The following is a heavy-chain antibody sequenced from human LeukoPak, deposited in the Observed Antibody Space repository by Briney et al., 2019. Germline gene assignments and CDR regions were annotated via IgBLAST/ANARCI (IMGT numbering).Heavy chain of an antibody. V-gene: IGHV1-3*01. CDR3: ARGVSGYDKEFDY. J-gene: IGHJ4*02. CDR1: GYTFTSYA. D-gene: IGHD5-12*01. Sequence: ASVKVSCKASGYTFTSYAMHWVRQAPGQRLEWMGWINAGNGNTKYSQKFQGRVTITRDTSASTAYMELSSLRSEDTAVYYCARGVSGYDKEFDYWGQGTLVTVSS. CDR2: INAGNGNT.